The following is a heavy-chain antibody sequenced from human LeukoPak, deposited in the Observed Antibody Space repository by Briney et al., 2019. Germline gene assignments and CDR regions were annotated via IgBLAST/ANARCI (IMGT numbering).Heavy chain of an antibody. CDR2: INPSDGTT. Sequence: ASVKVPCKASGYTFINYNMHWVRQAPGQGLEWMGIINPSDGTTNYAQKFQGRVTITRDTSASTAYMELSSLRSEDTAVYYCAREGGDPWYSSSWYYPKQSRAYWFDPWGQGTLVTVSS. D-gene: IGHD6-13*01. CDR1: GYTFINYN. J-gene: IGHJ5*02. CDR3: AREGGDPWYSSSWYYPKQSRAYWFDP. V-gene: IGHV1-46*01.